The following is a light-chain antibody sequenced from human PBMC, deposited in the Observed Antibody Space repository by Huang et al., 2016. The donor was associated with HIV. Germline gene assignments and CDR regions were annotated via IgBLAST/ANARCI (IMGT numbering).Light chain of an antibody. Sequence: DIVMTQSPDSLAVSLGERATINCKSSQSVLYSSDNKNYLGWDQQKPGQPPKLVIYWASTRESGVPDRFSGSGSGTDFTLTISSLQAEDVAVYYCQQYYSSPWTFGQGTKVDIK. V-gene: IGKV4-1*01. CDR2: WAS. CDR3: QQYYSSPWT. J-gene: IGKJ1*01. CDR1: QSVLYSSDNKNY.